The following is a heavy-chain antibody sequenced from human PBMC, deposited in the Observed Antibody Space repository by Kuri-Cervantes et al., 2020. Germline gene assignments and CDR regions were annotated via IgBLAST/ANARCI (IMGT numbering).Heavy chain of an antibody. J-gene: IGHJ4*02. CDR1: GYTFTGYY. V-gene: IGHV1-2*02. D-gene: IGHD6-13*01. CDR3: AKPSSGNWYHFDC. CDR2: INPNSGGT. Sequence: ASVKVSCKASGYTFTGYYMHWVRQAPGQGLEWMGWINPNSGGTNYAQKFQGRVTMTRDTSISTAYMELSRLRSDDTAVYYCAKPSSGNWYHFDCWGQGAQVTVSS.